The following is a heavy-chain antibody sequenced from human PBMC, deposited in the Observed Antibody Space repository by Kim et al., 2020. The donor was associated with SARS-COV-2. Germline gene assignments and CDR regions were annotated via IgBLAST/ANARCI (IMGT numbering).Heavy chain of an antibody. V-gene: IGHV3-30*07. CDR3: AREGVWQQLANWFDP. Sequence: ADTVKGRFTISRDDSKKSLYLHMNSLRADDTGIYFCAREGVWQQLANWFDPWGQGTLVTVSS. D-gene: IGHD6-13*01. J-gene: IGHJ5*02.